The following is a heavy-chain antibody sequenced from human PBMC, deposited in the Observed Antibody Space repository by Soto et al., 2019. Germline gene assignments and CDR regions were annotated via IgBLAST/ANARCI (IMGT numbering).Heavy chain of an antibody. J-gene: IGHJ5*02. CDR3: AKAGIGGIFGAGGFDP. CDR2: IYRGGDT. V-gene: IGHV3-53*01. CDR1: GFIVSDTY. D-gene: IGHD3-3*01. Sequence: EVQLVESGGGVVQPGGSLRLSCAASGFIVSDTYMNWVRQAPGKGLEWVSVIYRGGDTYYADSVKGRFTISRDNSTVYLQMNNLRAEDTAMYYCAKAGIGGIFGAGGFDPWGQGTLVTVSS.